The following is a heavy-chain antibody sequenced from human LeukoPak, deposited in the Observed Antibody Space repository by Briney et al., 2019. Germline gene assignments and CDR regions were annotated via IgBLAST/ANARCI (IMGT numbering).Heavy chain of an antibody. J-gene: IGHJ4*02. CDR2: ISGSGGSA. V-gene: IGHV3-23*01. D-gene: IGHD2-2*01. Sequence: GGSLRLSCAASGFTFSTDAMSWVRQAPGKGLEWVSSISGSGGSAYYADSVKGRFTISRDNSKNTLYLQLNSLRAEDTAVYYCAKGGLGCSSTSCFDYWGQGTLVTVSS. CDR1: GFTFSTDA. CDR3: AKGGLGCSSTSCFDY.